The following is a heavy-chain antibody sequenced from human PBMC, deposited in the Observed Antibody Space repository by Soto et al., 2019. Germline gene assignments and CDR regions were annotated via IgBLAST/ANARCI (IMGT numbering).Heavy chain of an antibody. D-gene: IGHD3-10*01. J-gene: IGHJ4*02. CDR2: ISYDGSNK. CDR1: GFTFSSYG. CDR3: ANAILGDRATSYWDS. Sequence: QVQLVESGGGVVQPGRSLRLSCAASGFTFSSYGMHWVRQAPGKGLEWVAVISYDGSNKYYADSVKGRFTISRDNSKNALYLQMNSLKAEHTAGYYSANAILGDRATSYWDSWGQGTLVTVSS. V-gene: IGHV3-30*18.